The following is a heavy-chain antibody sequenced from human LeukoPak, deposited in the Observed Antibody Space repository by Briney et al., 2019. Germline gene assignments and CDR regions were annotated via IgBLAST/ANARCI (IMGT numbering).Heavy chain of an antibody. CDR1: GDSISSGGHY. D-gene: IGHD3-22*01. Sequence: SETLSLTCPVSGDSISSGGHYWSWIRQHPGKGLEWIAYISYSGSTYYNPSLKSRIIISVDTSKNRFSLKLSSVTAADTAVYFCARGAFNYYDTIGYSNDAFDIWGQGTMVTVSS. V-gene: IGHV4-31*03. CDR3: ARGAFNYYDTIGYSNDAFDI. J-gene: IGHJ3*02. CDR2: ISYSGST.